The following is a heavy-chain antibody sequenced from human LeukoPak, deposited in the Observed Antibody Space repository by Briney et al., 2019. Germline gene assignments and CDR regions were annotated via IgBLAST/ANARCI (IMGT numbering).Heavy chain of an antibody. CDR3: ARDPRGYCSGGSCHKPYYFDY. Sequence: GGSLRLSCAASGFTFSAYYMNWVRQAPGKGLEWVSYISSSGTIYYADSVKGRFTISSDNAKNSLYLQMNSLRAEDTAVYYCARDPRGYCSGGSCHKPYYFDYWGQGTLVTVSS. CDR1: GFTFSAYY. CDR2: ISSSGTI. D-gene: IGHD2-15*01. V-gene: IGHV3-69-1*01. J-gene: IGHJ4*02.